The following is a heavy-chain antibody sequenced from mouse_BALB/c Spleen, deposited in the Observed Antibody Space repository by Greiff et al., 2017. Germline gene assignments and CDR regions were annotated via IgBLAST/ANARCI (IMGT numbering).Heavy chain of an antibody. V-gene: IGHV3-2*02. CDR2: ISYSGST. CDR3: ARSDGNYWFAY. CDR1: GYSITSDYA. D-gene: IGHD2-1*01. Sequence: DVQLVESGPGLVKPSQSLSLTCTVTGYSITSDYAWNWIRQFPGNKLEWMGYISYSGSTSYNPSLKGRISITRDTSKNQFFLQLNSVTTEDTATYYCARSDGNYWFAYWGQGTLVTVSA. J-gene: IGHJ3*01.